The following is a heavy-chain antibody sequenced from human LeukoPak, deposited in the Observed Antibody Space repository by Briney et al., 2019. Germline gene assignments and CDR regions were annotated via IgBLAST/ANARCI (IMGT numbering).Heavy chain of an antibody. V-gene: IGHV4-61*01. J-gene: IGHJ5*02. CDR2: IYYSGST. Sequence: RTSETLSLTCTVSGGSISSSSYYWSWIRQPPGKGLEWIGYIYYSGSTNYNPSLKSRVTISVDTSKNQFSLKLSSVTAADTAVYYCARAAFPYSSSSRGGRFDPWGQGTLVTVSS. CDR3: ARAAFPYSSSSRGGRFDP. D-gene: IGHD6-6*01. CDR1: GGSISSSSYY.